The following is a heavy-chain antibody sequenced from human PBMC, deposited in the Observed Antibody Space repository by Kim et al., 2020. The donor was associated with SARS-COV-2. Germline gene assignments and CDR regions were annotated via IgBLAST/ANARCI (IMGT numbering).Heavy chain of an antibody. V-gene: IGHV3-21*06. Sequence: GGSLRLSCAASGFTFSTYSLNWVRQAPGKGLEWVSSISSDSSYIFYADSVKGRFTISRDNARDSLFLQMNSLRGEDTAVYYCATRLIGAPLDYWGQGALVIVSS. CDR3: ATRLIGAPLDY. J-gene: IGHJ4*02. D-gene: IGHD2-2*01. CDR1: GFTFSTYS. CDR2: ISSDSSYI.